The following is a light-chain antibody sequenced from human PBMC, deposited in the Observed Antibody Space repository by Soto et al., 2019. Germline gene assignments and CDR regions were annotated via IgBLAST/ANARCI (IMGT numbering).Light chain of an antibody. CDR1: SSDIGNYNY. CDR3: SSYTSTSTYV. Sequence: QSVLTQPDSVSGSPGQSVAISCTAASSDIGNYNYVSWYQQRPGKVPKLIIHDVSDRPSGVSDRFSGSKSGNTASLTISGLQAEDEADYYCSSYTSTSTYVFVTGTRSPS. CDR2: DVS. J-gene: IGLJ1*01. V-gene: IGLV2-14*03.